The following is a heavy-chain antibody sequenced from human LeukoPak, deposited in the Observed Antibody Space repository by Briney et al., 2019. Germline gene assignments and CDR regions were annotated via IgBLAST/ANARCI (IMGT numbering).Heavy chain of an antibody. CDR3: AREGTFDYGDYVSSRAPLNPPHNWFDP. CDR2: INPSGGST. D-gene: IGHD4-17*01. V-gene: IGHV1-46*01. CDR1: GYTFTSYY. Sequence: ASVKVSCKASGYTFTSYYMHWVRQAPGQGLEWMGIINPSGGSTSYAQKFQGRVTMTRDTSTSAVYMELSSLSSADTAVSYCAREGTFDYGDYVSSRAPLNPPHNWFDPWGQGTLVTVSS. J-gene: IGHJ5*02.